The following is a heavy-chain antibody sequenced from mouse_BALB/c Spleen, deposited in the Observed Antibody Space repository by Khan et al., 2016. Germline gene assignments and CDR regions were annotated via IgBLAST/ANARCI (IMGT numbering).Heavy chain of an antibody. V-gene: IGHV14-4*02. CDR1: GFNIKDYY. J-gene: IGHJ4*01. CDR3: NAGDKYVVNYAMDY. CDR2: IDPENGDT. Sequence: VQLQQSGAELVRSGASVKLSCTPSGFNIKDYYIHWVKQRPEQGLEWIGWIDPENGDTEYAPKFQGKATMTADTSSNTAYLQLSSLTSEDTAVYYCNAGDKYVVNYAMDYWGQGTSVTVSS. D-gene: IGHD2-12*01.